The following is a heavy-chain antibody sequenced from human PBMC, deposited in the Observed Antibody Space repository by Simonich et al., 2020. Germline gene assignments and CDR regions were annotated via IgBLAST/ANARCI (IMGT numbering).Heavy chain of an antibody. CDR3: ARSTTGTTAFDI. J-gene: IGHJ3*02. Sequence: QVQLVQSGAEVKKPGASMKVSCKASGLTFNSYGISLVRQAPGQGLEGMGWISTCNGNTNYAQKLQGRITMTTDTSTITAYMELRSLRSDDTAVYYCARSTTGTTAFDIWGQGTMVTVSS. D-gene: IGHD1-1*01. CDR1: GLTFNSYG. CDR2: ISTCNGNT. V-gene: IGHV1-18*01.